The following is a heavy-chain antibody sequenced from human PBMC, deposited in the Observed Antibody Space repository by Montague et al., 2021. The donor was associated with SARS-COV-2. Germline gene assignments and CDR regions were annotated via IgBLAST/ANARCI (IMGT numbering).Heavy chain of an antibody. J-gene: IGHJ5*02. CDR3: ARYGDYGSWFDP. V-gene: IGHV2-5*02. CDR1: GSSLNTSGEG. Sequence: ALVKPTQTLTLTCTFSGSSLNTSGEGVGWVRQPPGKALEWLALIYWDDDKRYSPSLKSRSTISKDTTKNEVVLTVANMDPVDTATYYCARYGDYGSWFDPWGQGTLVTVSS. D-gene: IGHD4-17*01. CDR2: IYWDDDK.